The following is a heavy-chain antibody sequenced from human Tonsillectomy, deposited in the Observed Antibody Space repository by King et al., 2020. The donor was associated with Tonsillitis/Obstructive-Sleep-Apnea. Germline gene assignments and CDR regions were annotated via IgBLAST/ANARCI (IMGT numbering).Heavy chain of an antibody. CDR3: ARNGEDYVWESLRDMDV. D-gene: IGHD3-16*01. J-gene: IGHJ6*03. CDR2: ISYDGSIK. V-gene: IGHV3-30*01. CDR1: GFTFSSYA. Sequence: QLVQSGGGVVQPGRSLRISCAASGFTFSSYAMHWVRQAPGKGLAWVAVISYDGSIKYYADSVKGRFTISRDNSKNTLYLQMNSLRDEDTAVYYCARNGEDYVWESLRDMDVWGKGTTVTVSS.